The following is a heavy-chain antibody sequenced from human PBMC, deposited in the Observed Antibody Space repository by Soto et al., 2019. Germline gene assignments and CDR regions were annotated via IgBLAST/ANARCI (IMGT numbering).Heavy chain of an antibody. J-gene: IGHJ4*02. CDR2: ISGSGGST. Sequence: GSLRLSCAASGFTFSIFAMSWVRQSPGKGLEWVSTISGSGGSTYYADAVKGRFTISRDNSMGTLYLQMKSLRVEDMAIYYCAKEVSLGSTVDLGYWGKGALVTVSS. D-gene: IGHD7-27*01. CDR3: AKEVSLGSTVDLGY. V-gene: IGHV3-23*01. CDR1: GFTFSIFA.